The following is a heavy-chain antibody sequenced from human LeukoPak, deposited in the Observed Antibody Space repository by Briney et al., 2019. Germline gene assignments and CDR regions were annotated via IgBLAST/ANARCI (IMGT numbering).Heavy chain of an antibody. CDR1: GGSISSYY. CDR2: IYYSGST. CDR3: ARGNDFSDAFDI. V-gene: IGHV4-59*01. D-gene: IGHD3-3*01. J-gene: IGHJ3*02. Sequence: PSETLSLTCTVSGGSISSYYWSWIRQPPGKGLEWIGYIYYSGSTNYNPSLKSRVTISVDTSKNQFSQKLSSVTAADTAVYYCARGNDFSDAFDIWGQGTMVTVSS.